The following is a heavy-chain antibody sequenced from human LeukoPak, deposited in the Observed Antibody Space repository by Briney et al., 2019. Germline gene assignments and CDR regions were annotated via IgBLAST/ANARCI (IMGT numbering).Heavy chain of an antibody. Sequence: GQSLKISCKASGYSLTSYWIGWVRQMPGKGLEWMGIIYPGDSETRYSPSFQGQVTISADKSISTAYLQWSSLKASDTAMYYCARRGDSSSSLGSFGYWGQGTLVTVSS. V-gene: IGHV5-51*01. D-gene: IGHD6-6*01. CDR2: IYPGDSET. CDR3: ARRGDSSSSLGSFGY. CDR1: GYSLTSYW. J-gene: IGHJ4*02.